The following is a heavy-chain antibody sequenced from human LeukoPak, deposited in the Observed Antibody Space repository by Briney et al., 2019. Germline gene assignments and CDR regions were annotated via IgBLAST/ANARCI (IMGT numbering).Heavy chain of an antibody. J-gene: IGHJ5*02. CDR1: GFTFSSYW. D-gene: IGHD2-21*01. V-gene: IGHV3-74*01. Sequence: TGGSLRLSCAASGFTFSSYWMHWVRQAPGKGLVWVSRINSDGSSTDYAVSVKGRFTISRDNAKNTLYLQMNNLRAEDTAVYYCARDPVALDWFDPWGQGTLVTFSS. CDR3: ARDPVALDWFDP. CDR2: INSDGSST.